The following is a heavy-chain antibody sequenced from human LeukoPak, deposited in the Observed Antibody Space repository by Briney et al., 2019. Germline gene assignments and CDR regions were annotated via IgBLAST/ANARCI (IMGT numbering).Heavy chain of an antibody. CDR2: IYYSGST. D-gene: IGHD3-22*01. V-gene: IGHV4-39*01. J-gene: IGHJ3*02. CDR1: GGSISSSSYY. Sequence: KSSETLSLTCTVSGGSISSSSYYWGWIRQPPGKGLEWIGSIYYSGSTYYNPSLKSRVTISVDTSKNQFSLKLSSVTAADTAVYYCARNLTNFYYDSSTSERVDAFDIWGQGTMVTVSS. CDR3: ARNLTNFYYDSSTSERVDAFDI.